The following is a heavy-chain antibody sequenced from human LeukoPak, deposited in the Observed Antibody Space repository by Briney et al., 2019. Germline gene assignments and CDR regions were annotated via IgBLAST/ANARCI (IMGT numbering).Heavy chain of an antibody. CDR1: GFTFSSYS. CDR3: ASLMTTATYYYYYYMDV. J-gene: IGHJ6*03. D-gene: IGHD4-11*01. CDR2: ISSSSTI. Sequence: PGGSLRLSCAASGFTFSSYSMNWVRQAPGKGLEWVSYISSSSTIYYADSVKGRFTISRDNAKNSLYLQMNSLRAEDTAVYYCASLMTTATYYYYYYMDVWGKGTTVTVSS. V-gene: IGHV3-48*01.